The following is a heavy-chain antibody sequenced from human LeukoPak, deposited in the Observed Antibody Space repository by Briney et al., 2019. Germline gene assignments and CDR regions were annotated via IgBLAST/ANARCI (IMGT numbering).Heavy chain of an antibody. CDR2: IRYDGSNK. Sequence: GGSLRLSCAASGFTFSSYGMHWVRQAPGKGLEWVAFIRYDGSNKYYADSVKGRFTISRDNSKNTLYLQMNSLRAEDTAVYYCARAPGGSGSYLDYWGQGTLVTVSS. CDR1: GFTFSSYG. J-gene: IGHJ4*02. D-gene: IGHD3-10*01. CDR3: ARAPGGSGSYLDY. V-gene: IGHV3-30*02.